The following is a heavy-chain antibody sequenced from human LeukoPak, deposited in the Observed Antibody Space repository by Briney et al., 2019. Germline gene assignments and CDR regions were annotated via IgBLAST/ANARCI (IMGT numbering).Heavy chain of an antibody. D-gene: IGHD6-19*01. CDR3: AASMAGFNWFDP. Sequence: EGSLRLSCAASGSTFSSNWIHWVRQAPGKGLVWVSRISKDGSSTSYADSVKGRFTISRDNAKNTLYLQMSSLRAEDTAVYYCAASMAGFNWFDPWGQGALVTVSS. CDR1: GSTFSSNW. CDR2: ISKDGSST. J-gene: IGHJ5*02. V-gene: IGHV3-74*01.